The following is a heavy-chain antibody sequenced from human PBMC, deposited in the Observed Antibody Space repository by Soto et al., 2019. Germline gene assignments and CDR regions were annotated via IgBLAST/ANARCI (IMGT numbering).Heavy chain of an antibody. CDR3: ARAYSDAFDI. CDR2: IRSSGSGM. J-gene: IGHJ3*02. CDR1: GFTFSDYY. D-gene: IGHD2-15*01. Sequence: QVKLVESGGGLVKPGGSLRLSCAASGFTFSDYYLTWIRQAPGKGLEWVSYIRSSGSGMYYPDSVKGRFTISRDNAKNALFLQVSSLRAEHTAIYYCARAYSDAFDIWGQGTMVTVSS. V-gene: IGHV3-11*01.